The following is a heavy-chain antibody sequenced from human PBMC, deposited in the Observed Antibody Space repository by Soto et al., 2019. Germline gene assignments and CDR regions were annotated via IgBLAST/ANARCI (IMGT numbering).Heavy chain of an antibody. CDR3: ARANYGSGSYYPNYYYYYYMDV. J-gene: IGHJ6*03. CDR2: IYYSGST. V-gene: IGHV4-59*01. Sequence: SETLSLTCTVSGGSISSYYWSWIRQPPGKGLEWIGYIYYSGSTNYNPSLKSRVTISVDTSKNQFSLKLSSVTAADPDVYYCARANYGSGSYYPNYYYYYYMDVWGKGTTVTVSS. CDR1: GGSISSYY. D-gene: IGHD3-10*01.